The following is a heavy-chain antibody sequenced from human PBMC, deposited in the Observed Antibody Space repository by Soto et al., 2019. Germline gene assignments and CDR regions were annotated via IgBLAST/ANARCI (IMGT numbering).Heavy chain of an antibody. CDR3: AGGGVRGVITRTRDYYGMDV. D-gene: IGHD3-10*01. Sequence: LGESLKISCKGSGYSFTSYWISWVRQMPGKGLEWMGIIYPGDSDTRYSPSFQGQVTISADKSISTAYLQWSSLKASDTAMYYCAGGGVRGVITRTRDYYGMDVWGQGTTVTVS. CDR1: GYSFTSYW. CDR2: IYPGDSDT. J-gene: IGHJ6*02. V-gene: IGHV5-51*01.